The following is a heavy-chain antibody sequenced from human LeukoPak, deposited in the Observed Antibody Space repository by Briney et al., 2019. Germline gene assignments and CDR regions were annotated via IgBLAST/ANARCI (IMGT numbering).Heavy chain of an antibody. CDR1: GDSISSITYY. CDR3: ARAKPYDSSGYDY. D-gene: IGHD3-22*01. V-gene: IGHV4-39*07. CDR2: IYYGGET. Sequence: PSETLSLSCSVSGDSISSITYYWGWIRLPPGKGLEWIGHIYYGGETYYNPSLQSRVTISLDASRNQISLRLSSVTAADTAVYYCARAKPYDSSGYDYWGQGTLVTVSS. J-gene: IGHJ4*02.